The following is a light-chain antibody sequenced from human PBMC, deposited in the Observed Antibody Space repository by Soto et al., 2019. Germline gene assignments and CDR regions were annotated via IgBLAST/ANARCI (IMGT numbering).Light chain of an antibody. Sequence: EIVLTQSPGTLSLSPGERATLSCRASQSVSSTYLAWYQQKPGQAPRLLIYSASTRSTGIPDRFSGSGSGTDFTLIISRLEPEDFAVYYCQQFGTSPMWTFGQGTKVEVK. CDR2: SAS. J-gene: IGKJ1*01. V-gene: IGKV3-20*01. CDR1: QSVSSTY. CDR3: QQFGTSPMWT.